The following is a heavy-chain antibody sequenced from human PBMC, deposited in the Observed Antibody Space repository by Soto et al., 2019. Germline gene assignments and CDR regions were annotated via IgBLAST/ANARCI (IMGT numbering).Heavy chain of an antibody. D-gene: IGHD1-26*01. V-gene: IGHV1-24*01. J-gene: IGHJ6*02. CDR1: GYTFTGYY. CDR2: FDPEDGET. Sequence: ASVKVSCKASGYTFTGYYMHWVRQAPGKGLEWMGGFDPEDGETIYAQKFQGRVTMTEDTSTDTAYMELSSLRSEDTAVYYCATAWELPYYYYGMDVWGQGTTVTVSS. CDR3: ATAWELPYYYYGMDV.